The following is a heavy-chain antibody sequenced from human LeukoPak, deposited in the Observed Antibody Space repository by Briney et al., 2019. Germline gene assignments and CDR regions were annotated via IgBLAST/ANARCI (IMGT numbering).Heavy chain of an antibody. D-gene: IGHD3-10*01. J-gene: IGHJ4*02. CDR2: IKQDGSEK. Sequence: PGGSLRLSCAVSGFTFSSYWMSWVRQAPGKGLEWVANIKQDGSEKSYVDSVKGRFTISRDNAKNSLYLQMNSLRAEDTAVYYCARGVAYGSFDYWGQGTLVTVSS. V-gene: IGHV3-7*01. CDR1: GFTFSSYW. CDR3: ARGVAYGSFDY.